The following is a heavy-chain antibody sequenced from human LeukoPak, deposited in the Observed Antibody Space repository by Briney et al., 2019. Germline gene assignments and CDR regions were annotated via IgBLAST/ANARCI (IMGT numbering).Heavy chain of an antibody. CDR2: MKLNSGNT. J-gene: IGHJ3*02. CDR3: ARPQLYDYVWGSYRSSFAFDI. D-gene: IGHD3-16*02. Sequence: ASVKVSCKASGCTFTSYDINWVRQAPGQGLEWMGWMKLNSGNTGYAQKFQGRVTMTRNTSISTAYMELSSLRSEDTAVYYCARPQLYDYVWGSYRSSFAFDIWGQGTMVTVSS. V-gene: IGHV1-8*01. CDR1: GCTFTSYD.